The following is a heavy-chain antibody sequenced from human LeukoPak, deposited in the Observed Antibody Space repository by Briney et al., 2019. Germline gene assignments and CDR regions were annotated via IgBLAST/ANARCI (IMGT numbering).Heavy chain of an antibody. CDR2: IYYSGST. CDR1: GGSISSTSYY. D-gene: IGHD5-18*01. CDR3: ARVASGYNYGPPDY. V-gene: IGHV4-39*07. Sequence: SETLSLTCTVSGGSISSTSYYWGWTRQPPGKGLEWIGSIYYSGSTYYNPSLKSRVTISVDTSKHQSSLNLSSVTAADTAVYYCARVASGYNYGPPDYWGQGTLVTVSS. J-gene: IGHJ4*02.